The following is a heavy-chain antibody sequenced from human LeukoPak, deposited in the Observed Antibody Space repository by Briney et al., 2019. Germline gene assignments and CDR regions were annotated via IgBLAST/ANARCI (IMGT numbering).Heavy chain of an antibody. CDR2: INSNSGGT. D-gene: IGHD3-16*01. J-gene: IGHJ4*02. CDR1: GGTFSSYA. V-gene: IGHV1-2*02. Sequence: ASVKVSCKASGGTFSSYAISWVRQAPGQGLEWMGGINSNSGGTNYAQKFQGRVTMTRDTSISTAYMDLSSLISDDTAVYYCARDRGPEWWGSFDCWGQGTLVTVSS. CDR3: ARDRGPEWWGSFDC.